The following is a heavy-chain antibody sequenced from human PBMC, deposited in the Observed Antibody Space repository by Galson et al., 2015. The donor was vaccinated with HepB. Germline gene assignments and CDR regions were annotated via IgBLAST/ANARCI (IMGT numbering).Heavy chain of an antibody. V-gene: IGHV3-23*01. CDR2: ISGGAGDT. Sequence: SLRLSCAASGFIFRPYALNWVRQAPGKGLEWVSIISGGAGDTYSKYAASVKGRFAISRDNSKNILYLEMNSLRDEDTAVYYCGKCTSRSGCFGLHLEYWGQGTLVTVSS. CDR1: GFIFRPYA. CDR3: GKCTSRSGCFGLHLEY. D-gene: IGHD6-25*01. J-gene: IGHJ4*02.